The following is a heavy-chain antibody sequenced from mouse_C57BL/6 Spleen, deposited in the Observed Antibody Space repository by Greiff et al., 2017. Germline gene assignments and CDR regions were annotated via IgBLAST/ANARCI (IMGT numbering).Heavy chain of an antibody. D-gene: IGHD1-1*01. CDR2: IDPSDSYT. J-gene: IGHJ1*03. CDR1: GYTFTSYW. Sequence: QVQLQQPGAELVKPGASVKLSCKASGYTFTSYWMQWVKQRPGQGLEWIGEIDPSDSYTNYNQKFKGKATLTVETSSSTAYMQRSSLTSEDSAVYYCARSHGSSYDGWYFDVWGTGTTVTVSS. CDR3: ARSHGSSYDGWYFDV. V-gene: IGHV1-50*01.